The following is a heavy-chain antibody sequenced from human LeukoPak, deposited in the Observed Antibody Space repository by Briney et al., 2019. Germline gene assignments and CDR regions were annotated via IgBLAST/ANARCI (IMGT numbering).Heavy chain of an antibody. J-gene: IGHJ5*02. CDR2: ISAYNGNT. D-gene: IGHD2-15*01. CDR3: ARQRGWCSGGSCYGWFDP. V-gene: IGHV1-18*01. Sequence: ASVKVSCKASGYTFTSFGISWERQAPGQGLEWVGWISAYNGNTNYAQKLQGRVTMTTDTSTSTAYMELRSLRSDDTAVYYCARQRGWCSGGSCYGWFDPWGQGTLITVSS. CDR1: GYTFTSFG.